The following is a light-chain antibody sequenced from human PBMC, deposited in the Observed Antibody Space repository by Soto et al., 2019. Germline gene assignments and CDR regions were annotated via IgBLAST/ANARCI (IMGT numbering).Light chain of an antibody. V-gene: IGKV1-5*01. CDR3: QQYKNWPRT. Sequence: SPSTLSASVGDRVTITCRASQSISSWLAWYQQKPGKAPKLLIYDASSLESGVPSRFSGSGSGTEFTLTISSLQPEDFASYYCQQYKNWPRTFGQGTKVDSK. CDR2: DAS. J-gene: IGKJ1*01. CDR1: QSISSW.